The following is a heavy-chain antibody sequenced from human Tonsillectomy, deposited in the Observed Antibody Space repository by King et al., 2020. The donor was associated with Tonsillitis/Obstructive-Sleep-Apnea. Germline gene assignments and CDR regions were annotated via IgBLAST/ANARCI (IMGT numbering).Heavy chain of an antibody. V-gene: IGHV3-21*01. CDR1: GFTFSSYS. CDR3: AGYGIAATNYYYYGMDV. CDR2: ISSSSSYI. J-gene: IGHJ6*02. Sequence: VQLVESGGGLVKPGGSLRLSCAASGFTFSSYSMNWVRQAPGKGLEWVSSISSSSSYIYYADSVEGRFTISRDNAKNSLYLQMNSLRAEDTAVYYCAGYGIAATNYYYYGMDVWGQGTTVTVSS. D-gene: IGHD2-15*01.